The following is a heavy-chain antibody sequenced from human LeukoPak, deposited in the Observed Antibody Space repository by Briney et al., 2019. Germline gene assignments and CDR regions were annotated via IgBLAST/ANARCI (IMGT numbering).Heavy chain of an antibody. V-gene: IGHV3-7*01. D-gene: IGHD6-19*01. CDR1: GFTFRSSW. J-gene: IGHJ4*02. CDR2: INEDGSEK. CDR3: TRDSGRFRLDY. Sequence: GGSLRLSCDASGFTFRSSWMDWVRQAPGKGLEWVASINEDGSEKYYVDSVKGRFTVSRDNAENSLYLQMNSLRVEDTAVYYCTRDSGRFRLDYWGQGILVTVSS.